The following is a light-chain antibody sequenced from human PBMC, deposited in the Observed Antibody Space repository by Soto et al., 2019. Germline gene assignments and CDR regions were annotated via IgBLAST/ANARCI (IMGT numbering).Light chain of an antibody. Sequence: SPLTQTASVSGSRGQSVTIACSGTMSDIGSYNYVAWYQQFPGKTPKILIYGVSNRPSGVSSRFSGSKYGNTASLTISGLQAEDEADYYCISYTGSSTSYVFGSGTKATVL. CDR1: MSDIGSYNY. V-gene: IGLV2-14*01. CDR2: GVS. CDR3: ISYTGSSTSYV. J-gene: IGLJ1*01.